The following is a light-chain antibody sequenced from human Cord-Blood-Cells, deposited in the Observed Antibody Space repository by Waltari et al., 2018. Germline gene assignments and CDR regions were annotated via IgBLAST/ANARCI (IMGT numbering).Light chain of an antibody. CDR2: QDS. CDR1: TLGDKY. CDR3: QAWDSSTVV. V-gene: IGLV3-1*01. Sequence: SYELTQPPSVSVSPGQTASIPCSGDTLGDKYACWSQQKPGQSPVLVIYQDSKRPSGIPERFSGSNSGNTATLTISGTQAMDEADYYCQAWDSSTVVFGGGTKLTVL. J-gene: IGLJ2*01.